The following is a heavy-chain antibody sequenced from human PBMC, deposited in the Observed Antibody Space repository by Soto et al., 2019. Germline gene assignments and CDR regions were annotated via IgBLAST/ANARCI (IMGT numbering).Heavy chain of an antibody. CDR1: GFTFSSYG. J-gene: IGHJ4*02. CDR2: ISYDGSNK. V-gene: IGHV3-30*18. D-gene: IGHD6-19*01. Sequence: QVQLVESGGGVVQPGRSLRLSCAASGFTFSSYGMHWLRQAPGKGLEWVAVISYDGSNKYYADSVKGRFTISRDNSKNTLYLQMNSLRAEDTAVYHCAKAISGWYYDYWVQGTLVTVSS. CDR3: AKAISGWYYDY.